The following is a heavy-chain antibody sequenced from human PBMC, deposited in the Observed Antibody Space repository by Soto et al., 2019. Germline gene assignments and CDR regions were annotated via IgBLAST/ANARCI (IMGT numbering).Heavy chain of an antibody. J-gene: IGHJ3*02. CDR2: IYYNGST. CDR3: ARRHGYSFGAFDI. CDR1: GGSISSYY. V-gene: IGHV4-59*08. Sequence: SETLSLTCTVSGGSISSYYWSWIRQPPGKGLEWIGYIYYNGSTNYNPSLKSRVTISVDTSKNQFSLKLSSVTAADTAVYYCARRHGYSFGAFDIWGQGTMVTVSS. D-gene: IGHD3-3*01.